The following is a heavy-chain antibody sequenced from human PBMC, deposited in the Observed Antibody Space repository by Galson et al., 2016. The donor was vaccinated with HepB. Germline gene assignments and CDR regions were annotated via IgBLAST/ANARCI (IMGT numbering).Heavy chain of an antibody. J-gene: IGHJ4*02. Sequence: SLRLSCAASGFTFSNYNINWVRQAPGKGLEWLSYISSTSRIVSYADSVQGRFTISRDSATNSVYLKMNSLRAEDTAVYYCARGGGFTARGHDYWGQGTLVTVSS. CDR3: ARGGGFTARGHDY. V-gene: IGHV3-48*01. CDR2: ISSTSRIV. D-gene: IGHD3-16*01. CDR1: GFTFSNYN.